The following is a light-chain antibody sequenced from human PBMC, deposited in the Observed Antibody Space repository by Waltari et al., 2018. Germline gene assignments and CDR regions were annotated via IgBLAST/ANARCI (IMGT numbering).Light chain of an antibody. CDR3: QQSYSNLVT. Sequence: DIQMTQSPSSLSASVGDRVTITCRASQNIKNYLNWYQQKPGKAPKLLIYAASNLQSGVPSRFSGSGSGTDLTLTISSLQPEDFATYYCQQSYSNLVTFGQGTKLEIK. J-gene: IGKJ2*01. V-gene: IGKV1-39*01. CDR1: QNIKNY. CDR2: AAS.